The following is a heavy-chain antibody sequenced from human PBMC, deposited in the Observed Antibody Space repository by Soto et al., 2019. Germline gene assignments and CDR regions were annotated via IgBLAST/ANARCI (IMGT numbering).Heavy chain of an antibody. Sequence: EVQLLESGGGLVQPGGSLRLSCAASGFTFSGYDMHWVRQITGKGLEWVSAIGADRVYADSVKGRFTISRDNAENSLHLQMNSLRPDDTALYYCATRSTWFQFENWGQGILVTVSS. D-gene: IGHD6-13*01. J-gene: IGHJ4*02. CDR1: GFTFSGYD. V-gene: IGHV3-13*01. CDR3: ATRSTWFQFEN. CDR2: IGADR.